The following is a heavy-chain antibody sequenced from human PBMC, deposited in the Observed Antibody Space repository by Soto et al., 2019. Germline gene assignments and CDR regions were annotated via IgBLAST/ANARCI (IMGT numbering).Heavy chain of an antibody. CDR3: AKEVGAVAGTSTYGMGV. D-gene: IGHD6-19*01. Sequence: LRLSCAASGFTFSSYVMHCVRQAPGKGLEWVAVISYDGSNKYYADSVKGRFTISRDNSKNTLYLQMNSLRAEDTAVYYCAKEVGAVAGTSTYGMGVWGQGTTVTVSS. CDR1: GFTFSSYV. V-gene: IGHV3-30*18. CDR2: ISYDGSNK. J-gene: IGHJ6*02.